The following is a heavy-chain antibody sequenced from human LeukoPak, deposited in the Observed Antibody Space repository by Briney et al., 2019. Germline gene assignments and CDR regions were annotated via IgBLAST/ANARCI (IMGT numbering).Heavy chain of an antibody. Sequence: VASVKVSCKASGGTFISYAVSWVRQAPGQGLEWMGRIIPIFGTANYAQKFQGGVTITTDESTSTAYMELSSLRSEDTAVYYCARDIESSGWPYFDYWGQGTLVTVSS. D-gene: IGHD6-19*01. J-gene: IGHJ4*02. CDR1: GGTFISYA. CDR2: IIPIFGTA. CDR3: ARDIESSGWPYFDY. V-gene: IGHV1-69*05.